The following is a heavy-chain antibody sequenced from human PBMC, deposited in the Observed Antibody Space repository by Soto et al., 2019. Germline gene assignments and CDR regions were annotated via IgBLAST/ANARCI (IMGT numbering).Heavy chain of an antibody. V-gene: IGHV4-4*07. CDR2: IDNSGST. CDR1: GGSISNYF. D-gene: IGHD3-3*01. Sequence: SETLSLTCTVSGGSISNYFCNWIRQPAGKGLEWIGRIDNSGSTNYNPSLKSRITMSADTSRNQFSLKLNSVTAADTAVYYCARGGQDFWSGPFDYWGQGALGTVSS. J-gene: IGHJ4*02. CDR3: ARGGQDFWSGPFDY.